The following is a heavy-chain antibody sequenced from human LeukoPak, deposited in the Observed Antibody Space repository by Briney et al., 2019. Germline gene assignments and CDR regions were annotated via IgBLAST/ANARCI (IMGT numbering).Heavy chain of an antibody. V-gene: IGHV3-23*01. CDR2: ISGSGGST. D-gene: IGHD3-9*01. J-gene: IGHJ6*04. CDR3: AKGWVFYDMFEV. Sequence: GGSLRLSCAASGFTFSSYAMSWVRQAPGKGLEWVSAISGSGGSTYYADSVKGRFTISRDNSKNTLYLQMNSLRAEATAVYYCAKGWVFYDMFEVWGKGTTVTVSS. CDR1: GFTFSSYA.